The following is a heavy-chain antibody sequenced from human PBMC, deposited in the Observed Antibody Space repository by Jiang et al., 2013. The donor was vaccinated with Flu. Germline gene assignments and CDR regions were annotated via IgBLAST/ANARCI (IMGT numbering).Heavy chain of an antibody. J-gene: IGHJ4*02. Sequence: GDSGTRYSPSFQGQVTISADKSINTVHLQWNSLKASDTAIYYCARHKLDSSSSYFDSWGQGTLVTVSS. V-gene: IGHV5-51*01. CDR3: ARHKLDSSSSYFDS. D-gene: IGHD6-6*01. CDR2: GDSGT.